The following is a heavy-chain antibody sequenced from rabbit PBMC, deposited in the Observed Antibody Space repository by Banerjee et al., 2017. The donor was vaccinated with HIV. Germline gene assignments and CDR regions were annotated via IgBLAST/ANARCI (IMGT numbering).Heavy chain of an antibody. J-gene: IGHJ4*01. D-gene: IGHD4-1*01. CDR1: GIDFSNNYY. CDR3: ARDLAGVIGWNFGL. CDR2: VYGGDGNT. Sequence: QEQLEESGGDLVKAEGSLTLTCTASGIDFSNNYYIWWVRQAPGKGLEWIGWVYGGDGNTVYASWAKGPFTISRSTSLNTVTLQMTSLTAADTATYFCARDLAGVIGWNFGLWGPGTLVTVS. V-gene: IGHV1S43*01.